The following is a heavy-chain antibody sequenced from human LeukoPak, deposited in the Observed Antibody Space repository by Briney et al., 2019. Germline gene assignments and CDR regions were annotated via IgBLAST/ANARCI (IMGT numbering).Heavy chain of an antibody. D-gene: IGHD3-16*01. CDR1: GCTFTSYG. V-gene: IGHV1-18*01. J-gene: IGHJ2*01. CDR3: ARDLGYHGRGWYFDL. Sequence: ASVKVSCKASGCTFTSYGISWVRQAPGQGLEWMGWISAYNGYTNYAQKLQGRVTMTTDTSTSTAYMELRSLRSDDTAVYYCARDLGYHGRGWYFDLWGRGTLVTVSS. CDR2: ISAYNGYT.